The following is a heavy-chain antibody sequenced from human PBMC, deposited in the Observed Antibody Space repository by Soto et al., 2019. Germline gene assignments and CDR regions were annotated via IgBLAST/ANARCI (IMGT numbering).Heavy chain of an antibody. CDR3: ARDTYYFGRSSDGLDT. D-gene: IGHD3-10*01. CDR1: GGSISSNSW. J-gene: IGHJ5*02. V-gene: IGHV4-4*02. Sequence: SDTLSLTCVVSGGSISSNSWWSWVRQPPGKGLEWIGEIYHNGSTNYKSSLKSRVIIKLEKSKNQFSLKMISVTAADTALYDCARDTYYFGRSSDGLDTWGPGTLVTVAS. CDR2: IYHNGST.